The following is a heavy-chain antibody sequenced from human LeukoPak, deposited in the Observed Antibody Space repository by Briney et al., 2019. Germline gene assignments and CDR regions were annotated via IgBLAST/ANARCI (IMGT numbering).Heavy chain of an antibody. V-gene: IGHV3-30-3*01. CDR3: ARGRQLVQGYFDY. Sequence: PGGSLRLSCAASGFTFTNFAMHWVRQAPGKGLEWVAVISYDGSNKYYADSVKGRFTISRDNSKNTLYLQMNSLRAEDTAVYYCARGRQLVQGYFDYWGQGTLVTVSS. D-gene: IGHD6-13*01. CDR2: ISYDGSNK. J-gene: IGHJ4*02. CDR1: GFTFTNFA.